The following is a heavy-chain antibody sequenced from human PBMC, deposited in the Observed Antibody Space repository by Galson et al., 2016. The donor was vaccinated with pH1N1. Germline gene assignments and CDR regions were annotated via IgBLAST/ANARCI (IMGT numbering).Heavy chain of an antibody. Sequence: CAISGDSVSSHSAAWNWIRQSPSRGLEWLGRTYYRSKWYNDYAVSVKSRITINPDTSKNQFSLQLNSVTPEDTAVYYCARGGFYYDSSGPSYGMTSGAKGPRSPSP. J-gene: IGHJ6*02. CDR3: ARGGFYYDSSGPSYGMTS. D-gene: IGHD3-22*01. V-gene: IGHV6-1*01. CDR2: TYYRSKWYN. CDR1: GDSVSSHSAA.